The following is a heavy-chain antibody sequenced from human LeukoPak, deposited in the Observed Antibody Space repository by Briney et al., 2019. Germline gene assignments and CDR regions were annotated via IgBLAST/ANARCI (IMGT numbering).Heavy chain of an antibody. Sequence: SETLSVTCTVSVGSTCGVLKCWMRQPPGKGLGWIGYIYYSGSTNYIPSLKSRVTISVDTCKNEFSLKLSYVTAADTAVYYGASGDSGYENRYDYWGQGTLVTVSS. D-gene: IGHD5-12*01. V-gene: IGHV4-59*01. CDR1: VGSTCGVL. CDR2: IYYSGST. J-gene: IGHJ4*02. CDR3: ASGDSGYENRYDY.